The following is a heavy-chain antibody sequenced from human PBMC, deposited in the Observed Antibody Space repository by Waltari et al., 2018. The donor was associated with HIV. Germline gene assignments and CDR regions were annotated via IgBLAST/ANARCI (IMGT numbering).Heavy chain of an antibody. D-gene: IGHD6-19*01. CDR2: IKQDGSEK. Sequence: EVQLVESGGGLVQPGGSLRLSCAASGFTFSYYWMCWVRQAPGKGLEWVANIKQDGSEKYYVDSVKGRFTISRDNAKNSLYLQMNSLRAEDTAMYYCARDGPYSSGWYGSDYWGQGTLVTVSS. V-gene: IGHV3-7*01. CDR3: ARDGPYSSGWYGSDY. J-gene: IGHJ4*02. CDR1: GFTFSYYW.